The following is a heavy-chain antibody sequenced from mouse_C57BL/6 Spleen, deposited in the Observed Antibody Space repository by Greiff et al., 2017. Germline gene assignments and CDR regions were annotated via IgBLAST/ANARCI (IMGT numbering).Heavy chain of an antibody. CDR2: IRSKSNNYAT. D-gene: IGHD2-4*01. V-gene: IGHV10-1*01. CDR1: GFSFNTYA. Sequence: EVQGVESGGGLVQPKGSLKLSCAASGFSFNTYAMNWVRQAPGKGLEWVARIRSKSNNYATYYADSVKDRFTISRDDSESMLYLQMNNLKTEDTAMYYCVSQYDYDVRGRIDYAMDYWGQGTSVTVSS. CDR3: VSQYDYDVRGRIDYAMDY. J-gene: IGHJ4*01.